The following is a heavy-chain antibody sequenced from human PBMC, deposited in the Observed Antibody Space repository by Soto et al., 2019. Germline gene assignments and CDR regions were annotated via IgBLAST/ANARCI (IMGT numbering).Heavy chain of an antibody. D-gene: IGHD1-1*01. V-gene: IGHV3-74*01. CDR1: GFAFRSFW. Sequence: DVQLVESGGGLIQPGGSLRLSCAASGFAFRSFWMHWVRQAPGKGLVWVSRINTDGSNTIYADSVRGRFTISRDNANNALYLKKNSLSAEETGVSYCASQPTTRPFDDGGQGTLFTVSS. J-gene: IGHJ4*02. CDR3: ASQPTTRPFDD. CDR2: INTDGSNT.